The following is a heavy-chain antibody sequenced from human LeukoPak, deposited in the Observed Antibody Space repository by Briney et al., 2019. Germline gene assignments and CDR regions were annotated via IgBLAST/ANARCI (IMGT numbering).Heavy chain of an antibody. D-gene: IGHD3-22*01. V-gene: IGHV4-59*08. CDR2: IHYSGRT. J-gene: IGHJ5*02. Sequence: SETLSLTCTVSGGSISGNYWSWIRQPPGKGLEWIGYIHYSGRTNSSPSLKSRATISVDTSKNQFSLKLTSVTAADTAVHYCARLVVTSDLDWFDPWGQGTLVTVSS. CDR1: GGSISGNY. CDR3: ARLVVTSDLDWFDP.